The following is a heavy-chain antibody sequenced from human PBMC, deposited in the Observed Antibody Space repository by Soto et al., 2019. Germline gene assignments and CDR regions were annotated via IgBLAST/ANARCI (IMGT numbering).Heavy chain of an antibody. CDR1: GFTFSSYA. Sequence: GGSLRLSCSASGFTFSSYAMHWVRQAPGKGLEYVSAISSNGGSTYYADSVKGRFTISRDNSKNTLYLQMSSLRAEDTAVYYCVKPLCTNGACYPHDAFDIWGQGTMVTVSS. D-gene: IGHD2-8*01. CDR2: ISSNGGST. CDR3: VKPLCTNGACYPHDAFDI. V-gene: IGHV3-64D*08. J-gene: IGHJ3*02.